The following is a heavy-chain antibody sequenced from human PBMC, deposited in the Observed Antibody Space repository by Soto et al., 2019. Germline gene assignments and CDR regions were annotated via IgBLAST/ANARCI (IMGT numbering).Heavy chain of an antibody. D-gene: IGHD3-3*01. Sequence: GASVKVSCKASGYTFTSYGISWVRQAPGQGLEWMGWISAYNGNTNYAQKLQGRVTMTTDTSTSTAYMELRSLKSDDTAVYYCARDKSTFFGVVFFGWFDPGGQEPLATVPS. CDR1: GYTFTSYG. CDR3: ARDKSTFFGVVFFGWFDP. CDR2: ISAYNGNT. V-gene: IGHV1-18*01. J-gene: IGHJ5*02.